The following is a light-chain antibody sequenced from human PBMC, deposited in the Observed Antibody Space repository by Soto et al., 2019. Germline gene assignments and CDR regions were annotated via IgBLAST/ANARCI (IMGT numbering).Light chain of an antibody. V-gene: IGKV3-15*01. CDR2: GAS. CDR3: QQYNNWPRWT. J-gene: IGKJ1*01. Sequence: EIVMPQSPATLSVSPGERATLSCRASQSVSSNLAWYQQKPGQAPRLLIYGASTRATGIPDRFSGSGSGTEFTLTISSLQSEDFAVYYCQQYNNWPRWTFGQGTKVEIK. CDR1: QSVSSN.